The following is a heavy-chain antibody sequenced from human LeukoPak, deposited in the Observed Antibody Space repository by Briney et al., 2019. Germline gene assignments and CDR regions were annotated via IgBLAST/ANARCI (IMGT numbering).Heavy chain of an antibody. J-gene: IGHJ6*02. CDR2: ISYDGSNK. D-gene: IGHD3-10*01. Sequence: GGSLRLSCAASGFTFSSYAMHWVRQAPGKGLEWVAVISYDGSNKYYADSVKGRFTISRDNSKNTLYLQMNSLRAEDTAVYYCARERGSGWTYYCGMDVWGQGTTVTGSS. CDR1: GFTFSSYA. V-gene: IGHV3-30*04. CDR3: ARERGSGWTYYCGMDV.